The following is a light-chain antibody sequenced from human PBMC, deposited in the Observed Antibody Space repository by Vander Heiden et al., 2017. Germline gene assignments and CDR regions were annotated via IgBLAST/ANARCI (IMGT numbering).Light chain of an antibody. J-gene: IGKJ2*01. V-gene: IGKV3-15*01. Sequence: VMTQSPATLSVSPGESATLSCRASQSVSRNLAWYQQKPGQAPRLLIYGASTRSAGVPARFGGSGSGTEFTLTISSLQSEDFAVYYCQHYNTWPFTFGQGTKLESK. CDR2: GAS. CDR1: QSVSRN. CDR3: QHYNTWPFT.